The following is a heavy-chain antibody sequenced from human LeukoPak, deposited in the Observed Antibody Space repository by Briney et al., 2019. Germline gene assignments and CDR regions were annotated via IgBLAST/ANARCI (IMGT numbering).Heavy chain of an antibody. V-gene: IGHV3-48*03. D-gene: IGHD2-8*01. J-gene: IGHJ4*02. CDR3: AIMTFPLED. CDR2: ISSNGRTT. CDR1: GFTFSNYE. Sequence: GGSLRLSCAASGFTFSNYEMNSVRQAPGKGLEWISYISSNGRTTYYADSVRGRFTISRDNTKESVYLQMNSLGVEDTAVYYCAIMTFPLEDWGQGTLVTVSS.